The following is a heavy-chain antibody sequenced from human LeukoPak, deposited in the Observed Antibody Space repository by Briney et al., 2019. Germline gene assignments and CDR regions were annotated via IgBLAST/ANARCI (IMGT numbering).Heavy chain of an antibody. Sequence: PGGSLRLSCTVSGFTFSSEAMGWVRQLPGGGLEWVSTISPAGGTTYYAESMKGRFTISRDNSKNTLYLQMNSLRAEDTAVYYCAKGYSSGWYEVRGYFDYWGQGTLVTVSS. D-gene: IGHD6-19*01. J-gene: IGHJ4*02. V-gene: IGHV3-23*01. CDR2: ISPAGGTT. CDR1: GFTFSSEA. CDR3: AKGYSSGWYEVRGYFDY.